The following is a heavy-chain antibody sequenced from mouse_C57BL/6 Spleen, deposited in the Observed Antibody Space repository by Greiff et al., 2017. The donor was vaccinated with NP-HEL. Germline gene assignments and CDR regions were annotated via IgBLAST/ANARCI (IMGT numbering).Heavy chain of an antibody. D-gene: IGHD3-2*02. CDR1: GYTFTSYW. Sequence: QVQLQQPGAELVKPGASVKMSCKASGYTFTSYWITWVKQRPGQGLEWIGDIYPGSGSTNYNEKFKSKATLTVDTSSSTAYMQLSSLTSEDSAVYYCARQGTAQARGFAYWGQGTLVTVSA. J-gene: IGHJ3*01. CDR2: IYPGSGST. CDR3: ARQGTAQARGFAY. V-gene: IGHV1-55*01.